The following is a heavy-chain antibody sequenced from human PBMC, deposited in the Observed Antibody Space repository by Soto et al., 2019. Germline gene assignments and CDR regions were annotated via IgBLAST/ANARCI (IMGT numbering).Heavy chain of an antibody. J-gene: IGHJ5*02. Sequence: KASETLSLTCTVSGASVINSNYYWTWIRQPPGKGLEWLGYIYHVENTMYNHALWSRLRMSVDAYRKQFSVSLRAVTAADTAVYYCARMRVEAAPREIDTWGQGIPVTVSS. CDR3: ARMRVEAAPREIDT. CDR2: IYHVENT. D-gene: IGHD1-26*01. CDR1: GASVINSNYY. V-gene: IGHV4-61*01.